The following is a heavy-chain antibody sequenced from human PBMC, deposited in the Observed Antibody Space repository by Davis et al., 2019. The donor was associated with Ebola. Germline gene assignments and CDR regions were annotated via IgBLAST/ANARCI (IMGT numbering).Heavy chain of an antibody. D-gene: IGHD2-2*01. Sequence: AASVKVSCKASGGTFSSYAISWVRQAPGQGLEWMGGIIPIFGTANYAQKFQGRVTITADESTSTAYMELSSLRSEDTAVYYCAREERSTPYYYYGMDVWGQGTTVTVSS. CDR2: IIPIFGTA. CDR1: GGTFSSYA. CDR3: AREERSTPYYYYGMDV. V-gene: IGHV1-69*13. J-gene: IGHJ6*02.